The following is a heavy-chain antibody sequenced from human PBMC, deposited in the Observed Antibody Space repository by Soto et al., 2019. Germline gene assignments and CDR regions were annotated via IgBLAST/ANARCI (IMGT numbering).Heavy chain of an antibody. CDR3: ARVRPTVTPPFDY. J-gene: IGHJ4*02. CDR1: GYTFTSYG. CDR2: ISAYNGNT. V-gene: IGHV1-18*01. D-gene: IGHD4-4*01. Sequence: QVQLVQSGAEVKKPGASVKVSCKASGYTFTSYGISWVRQAPGQGLEWMGWISAYNGNTTYAHKLQGRGTMTTDPSTSPDYRERRPLRAHDTAVYNSARVRPTVTPPFDYGGQGTLVNVSS.